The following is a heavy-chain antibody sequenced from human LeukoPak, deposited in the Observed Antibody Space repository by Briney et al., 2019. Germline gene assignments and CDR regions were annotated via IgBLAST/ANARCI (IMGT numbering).Heavy chain of an antibody. CDR2: IKSKIDGGTT. V-gene: IGHV3-15*07. Sequence: PGGSLRLSCAASGFIFGNAWMNWVRQAPGKGLEWVGHIKSKIDGGTTEYAAPVKGRFTISRDDSKNTLYLQINSLKTEDTAVYYCTKERYWRDGYNTGYYYGMDVWSQGTTVTVS. D-gene: IGHD5-24*01. J-gene: IGHJ6*02. CDR1: GFIFGNAW. CDR3: TKERYWRDGYNTGYYYGMDV.